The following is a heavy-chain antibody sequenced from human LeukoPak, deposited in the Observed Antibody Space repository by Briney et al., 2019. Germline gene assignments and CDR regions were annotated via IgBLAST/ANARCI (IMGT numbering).Heavy chain of an antibody. CDR1: GFTFSSYA. D-gene: IGHD4-11*01. Sequence: GGSLRLSCAASGFTFSSYAMSWVRQAPGKGLEWVSAISGSGGSTYYADSVKGRYTISRDNSMNTLNLQMNSLRAEDTAVYYCAKDHTVTTDVTYYYYGMDVWGQGTTVTVSS. CDR3: AKDHTVTTDVTYYYYGMDV. V-gene: IGHV3-23*01. J-gene: IGHJ6*02. CDR2: ISGSGGST.